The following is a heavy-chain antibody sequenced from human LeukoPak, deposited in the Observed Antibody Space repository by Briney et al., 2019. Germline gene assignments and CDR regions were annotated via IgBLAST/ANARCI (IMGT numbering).Heavy chain of an antibody. D-gene: IGHD2-2*01. Sequence: SVKVSCKASGGTFSSYAISWVRQASGQGLEWMGRIIPILGIANYAQKFQGRVTITADKSTSTAYMELSSLRSEDTAVYYCARGDQLLSYFDYWGQGTLVTVSS. CDR2: IIPILGIA. CDR1: GGTFSSYA. J-gene: IGHJ4*02. CDR3: ARGDQLLSYFDY. V-gene: IGHV1-69*04.